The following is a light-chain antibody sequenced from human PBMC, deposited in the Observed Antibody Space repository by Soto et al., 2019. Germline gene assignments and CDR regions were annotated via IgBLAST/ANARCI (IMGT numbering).Light chain of an antibody. CDR2: EDS. Sequence: QSALNQPASVSGSPGQSITISCTGTSSDFGSYNLVSWYQQHPGKAPKLMIYEDSKRPSGVSNRFSGSKSGNTASLTISGLQAEDDADYYCCSYAGSSTYVFGTGTKVTVL. CDR3: CSYAGSSTYV. CDR1: SSDFGSYNL. V-gene: IGLV2-23*01. J-gene: IGLJ1*01.